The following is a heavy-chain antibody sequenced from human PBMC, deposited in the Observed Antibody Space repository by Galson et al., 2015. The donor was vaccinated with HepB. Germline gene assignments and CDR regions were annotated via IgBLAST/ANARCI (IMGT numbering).Heavy chain of an antibody. J-gene: IGHJ1*01. CDR1: GFTFNIYG. Sequence: SLRLSCAASGFTFNIYGMHWVRQAPGKGLEWVALIAYDGSNKIYADSVKGRFTISRDNSKNTLYLQMNSLSSEDTAMYYCGKVTSGNYPRPVHHWGQGTLVTVSS. CDR3: GKVTSGNYPRPVHH. D-gene: IGHD1-26*01. CDR2: IAYDGSNK. V-gene: IGHV3-30*18.